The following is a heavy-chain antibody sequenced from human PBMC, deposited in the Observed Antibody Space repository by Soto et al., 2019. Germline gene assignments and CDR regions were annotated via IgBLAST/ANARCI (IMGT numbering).Heavy chain of an antibody. J-gene: IGHJ6*02. Sequence: LRLSCAASGFTFSTNAMNWVRQAPGKGLEWVTGISDAGTYYADSVKGRFTISRDNSKNTLYLQMNSLRAEDTAVYYCAKDPTSNTDMVIGNYYYGMDVWGQGTTVTVSS. V-gene: IGHV3-23*01. D-gene: IGHD5-18*01. CDR2: ISDAGT. CDR3: AKDPTSNTDMVIGNYYYGMDV. CDR1: GFTFSTNA.